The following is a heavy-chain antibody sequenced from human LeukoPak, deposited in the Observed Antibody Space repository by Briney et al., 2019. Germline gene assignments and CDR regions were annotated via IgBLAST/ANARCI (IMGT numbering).Heavy chain of an antibody. J-gene: IGHJ4*02. CDR3: AKWGPYDILTGRIN. Sequence: PGGSLRLSCAASGFTFSNYWMTWVRQAPGKGLEWVANIKPGESEKYYVGSVKGRFTISRDNAKNSLYLQMNSLRAEDTAVYYCAKWGPYDILTGRINWGQGTLVTVSS. D-gene: IGHD3-9*01. CDR2: IKPGESEK. CDR1: GFTFSNYW. V-gene: IGHV3-7*03.